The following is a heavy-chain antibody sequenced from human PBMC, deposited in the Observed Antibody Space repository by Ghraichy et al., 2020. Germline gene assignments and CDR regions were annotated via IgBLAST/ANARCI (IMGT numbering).Heavy chain of an antibody. V-gene: IGHV3-11*01. D-gene: IGHD6-19*01. CDR3: AKDYGSGWFPAADY. J-gene: IGHJ4*02. CDR1: GFTFSDYY. Sequence: GGSLRLSCAASGFTFSDYYMTWIRQTPGKGLEWVSYISSTSSTIYYADSVKGRFTSSRDNAKKSLYLQMNSLRAEDTAVYYCAKDYGSGWFPAADYWGQGTLVTVSS. CDR2: ISSTSSTI.